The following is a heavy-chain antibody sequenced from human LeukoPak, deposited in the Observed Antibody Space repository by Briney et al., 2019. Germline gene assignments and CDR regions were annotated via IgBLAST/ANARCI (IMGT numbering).Heavy chain of an antibody. CDR1: GHTFSNYY. CDR3: ARAGQLWYPYYYYYYMDV. J-gene: IGHJ6*03. Sequence: TSVKVSCKASGHTFSNYYMHWVRQAPGQGLEWMGIINPSGGSTSYAQKFQGRVTMTRDTSTSTVYMELSSLRSEDTAVYYCARAGQLWYPYYYYYYMDVWGKGTTVTISS. V-gene: IGHV1-46*01. CDR2: INPSGGST. D-gene: IGHD5-18*01.